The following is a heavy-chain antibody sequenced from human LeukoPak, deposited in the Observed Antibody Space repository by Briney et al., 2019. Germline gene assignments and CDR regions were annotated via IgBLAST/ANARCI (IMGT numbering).Heavy chain of an antibody. CDR3: ARDFYSSGWYVGAFDI. V-gene: IGHV3-21*01. CDR1: GFTLSSYS. Sequence: GGSLRLSCAASGFTLSSYSMNWVRQAPGKGLEWVSSISSSSSYIYYADSVKGRFTISRDNAKNSLYLQMNSLRAEDTAVYYCARDFYSSGWYVGAFDIWGQGTMVTVSS. D-gene: IGHD6-19*01. CDR2: ISSSSSYI. J-gene: IGHJ3*02.